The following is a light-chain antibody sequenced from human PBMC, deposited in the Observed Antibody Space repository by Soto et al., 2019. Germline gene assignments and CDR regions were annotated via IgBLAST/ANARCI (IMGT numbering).Light chain of an antibody. CDR1: QSVSSY. V-gene: IGKV3-11*01. J-gene: IGKJ4*01. Sequence: EIVMTQSPATLSVSPGERATLSCRASQSVSSYLAWYQQKPGQAPRLLIYDASNRATGIPARFSGSGSGTDFTLTISSLEPADFAVYYCQQRSNWPLTFGGGTKVEIK. CDR3: QQRSNWPLT. CDR2: DAS.